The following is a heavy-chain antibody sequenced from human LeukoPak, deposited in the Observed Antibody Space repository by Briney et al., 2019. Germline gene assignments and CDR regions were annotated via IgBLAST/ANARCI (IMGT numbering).Heavy chain of an antibody. CDR1: GGSISSSSYY. Sequence: KSSETLSLTCTVSGGSISSSSYYWGWIRQPPGKGLEWIGSIYYSGSTYYNPSLKSRVTISVDTSKNQFSLKLSSVTAADTAVYYCARQRLSAAPIDYWGQGTLVTVSS. V-gene: IGHV4-39*01. CDR3: ARQRLSAAPIDY. CDR2: IYYSGST. J-gene: IGHJ4*02. D-gene: IGHD6-13*01.